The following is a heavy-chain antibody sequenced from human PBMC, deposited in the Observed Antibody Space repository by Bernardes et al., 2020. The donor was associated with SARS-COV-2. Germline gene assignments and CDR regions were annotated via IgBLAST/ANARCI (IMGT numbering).Heavy chain of an antibody. J-gene: IGHJ6*02. CDR3: ARGICDNTNCSTGHYYGSHV. Sequence: SETLSLTCTVSGGSVSSGSYYWSWIRQPPGKGLESIGYIFYSGTTNYNPSLKSRVTISIDTSKHQFSLKFNSVTAADTAVYYCARGICDNTNCSTGHYYGSHVSGPGTTVTVYS. D-gene: IGHD2-2*02. CDR2: IFYSGTT. CDR1: GGSVSSGSYY. V-gene: IGHV4-61*01.